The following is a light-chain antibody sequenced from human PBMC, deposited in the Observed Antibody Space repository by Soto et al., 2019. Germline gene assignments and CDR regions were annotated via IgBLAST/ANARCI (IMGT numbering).Light chain of an antibody. Sequence: DFQMTQSPSTLSASVGDRVTITCRASQNVTTWLAWYQHKPGKAPKLLLYDVSNLESGVPSRFSGSGSGTEFTLTISSLQSDDFATYFCQQYDSYRTFGQGTKVDIK. V-gene: IGKV1-5*01. J-gene: IGKJ1*01. CDR2: DVS. CDR3: QQYDSYRT. CDR1: QNVTTW.